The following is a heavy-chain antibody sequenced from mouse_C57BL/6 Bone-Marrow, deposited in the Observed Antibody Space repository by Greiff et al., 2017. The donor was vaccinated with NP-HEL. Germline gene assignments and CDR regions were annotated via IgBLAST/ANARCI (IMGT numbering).Heavy chain of an antibody. D-gene: IGHD2-1*01. J-gene: IGHJ3*01. CDR1: GYTFTSYG. CDR3: ARTLYSCAY. CDR2: IYPRSGNT. V-gene: IGHV1-81*01. Sequence: QVQLQQSGAELARPGASVKLSCKASGYTFTSYGISWVKQRTGQGLEWIGEIYPRSGNTYYIEKFKGKATLTADKSSSTAYMELRSLTSEDSAVYYCARTLYSCAYWGQGTLVTVSA.